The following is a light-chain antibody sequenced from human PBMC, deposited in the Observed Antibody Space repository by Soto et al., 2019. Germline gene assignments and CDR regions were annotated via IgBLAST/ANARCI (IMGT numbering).Light chain of an antibody. J-gene: IGKJ4*01. CDR1: QGISNY. V-gene: IGKV1-27*01. CDR3: QKYNSAPLT. CDR2: AAS. Sequence: DIQMTQSPSSMSASVGDRVTITCRASQGISNYLAWYQQQPGKVPKLLIYAASTLQSRVLTRFSGSGSGTDFTHTNSSLQPEDVATYYCQKYNSAPLTFGGGTKVEIK.